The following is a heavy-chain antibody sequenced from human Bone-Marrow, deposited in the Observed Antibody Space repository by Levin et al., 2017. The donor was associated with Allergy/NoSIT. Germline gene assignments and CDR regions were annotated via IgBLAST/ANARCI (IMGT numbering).Heavy chain of an antibody. V-gene: IGHV3-74*01. D-gene: IGHD7-27*01. J-gene: IGHJ4*02. CDR3: AGDLTGINDY. CDR1: GFTFSSYW. CDR2: INEDGSTK. Sequence: PGGSLRLSCTASGFTFSSYWMHWVRQAPGKGLVWVSCINEDGSTKTHADSVKGRFTISRDNAKKTLYLQMNSLRVEDTAVYYCAGDLTGINDYWRQGTLVTVSS.